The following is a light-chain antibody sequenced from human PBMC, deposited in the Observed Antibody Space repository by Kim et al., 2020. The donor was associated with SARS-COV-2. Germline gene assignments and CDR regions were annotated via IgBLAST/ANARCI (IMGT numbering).Light chain of an antibody. CDR2: DAS. CDR3: QEYKSDSWT. V-gene: IGKV1-5*01. Sequence: GDRVTITCRASQSINIRLAWYQQKPGKAPNLLIYDASNLETGVPSRFSGSGSWTQFTLTISSLQADDFATYYCQEYKSDSWTFGQGTKVDIK. CDR1: QSINIR. J-gene: IGKJ1*01.